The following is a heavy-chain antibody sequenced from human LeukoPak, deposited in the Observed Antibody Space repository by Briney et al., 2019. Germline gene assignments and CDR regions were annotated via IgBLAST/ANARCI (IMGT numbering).Heavy chain of an antibody. J-gene: IGHJ6*02. CDR1: GYTLTELS. D-gene: IGHD3-10*01. V-gene: IGHV1-24*01. CDR3: ATDQRGAGLGFRYGSGSYNGMDA. CDR2: FDPEDGET. Sequence: ASVKVSCKVSGYTLTELSMHWVRQPPGKGLEWMGGFDPEDGETLYAQKFQGRVTMTEDTSTDTAYMELSSLSSEDTAVYYCATDQRGAGLGFRYGSGSYNGMDAWGQGTTVTVSS.